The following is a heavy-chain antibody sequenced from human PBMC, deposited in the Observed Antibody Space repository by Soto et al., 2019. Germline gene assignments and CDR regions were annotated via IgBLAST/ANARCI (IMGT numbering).Heavy chain of an antibody. V-gene: IGHV5-51*01. Sequence: GESLKISCKGSGYNFTTFWIGWVRQMPGKGLGWMGIIYPGDSETKYSPDFEGQVTISADGSTNTAYLQWRSLRASDTAMYYCARLGFPGAIYFDSWGLGTLVTVSS. CDR2: IYPGDSET. J-gene: IGHJ4*02. CDR1: GYNFTTFW. CDR3: ARLGFPGAIYFDS.